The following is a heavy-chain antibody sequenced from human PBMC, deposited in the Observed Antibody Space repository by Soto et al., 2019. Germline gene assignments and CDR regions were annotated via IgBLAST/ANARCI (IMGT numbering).Heavy chain of an antibody. Sequence: QVQLQESGPGLVKPSQTLSLTCTVSGGSMSSGGYYWSWIRQHPGKGLEWIGYIYYTGSTYYNPSLKRRVTISVDTSKNQFALKLSSVTAADTAVYYCARVSVGGYYKYNWFDPWGQGTLVTVSS. D-gene: IGHD3-3*01. V-gene: IGHV4-31*03. J-gene: IGHJ5*02. CDR3: ARVSVGGYYKYNWFDP. CDR1: GGSMSSGGYY. CDR2: IYYTGST.